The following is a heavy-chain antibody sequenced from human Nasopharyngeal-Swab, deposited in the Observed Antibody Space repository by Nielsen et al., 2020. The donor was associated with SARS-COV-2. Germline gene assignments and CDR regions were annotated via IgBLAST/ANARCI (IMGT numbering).Heavy chain of an antibody. CDR3: AAASGWDLLRDSYDGMDV. V-gene: IGHV1-58*01. CDR1: GFTFTSSA. CDR2: IVVGSGHT. D-gene: IGHD1-26*01. Sequence: SVKVSCKASGFTFTSSAVQWVRQARGQHLEWIGWIVVGSGHTNYAQKFQERVTITRDMSTSTAYMELSSLRSEDTAVYYCAAASGWDLLRDSYDGMDVWGQGTTVPSP. J-gene: IGHJ6*02.